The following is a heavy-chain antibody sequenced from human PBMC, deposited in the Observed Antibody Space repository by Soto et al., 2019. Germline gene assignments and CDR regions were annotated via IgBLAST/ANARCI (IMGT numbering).Heavy chain of an antibody. Sequence: QVQLQESGPGLVKPSETLSLTCTVSGGSISSYYWSWIRQPPGKGLEWIGYIYYSGSTNYNPSLMSRVTISVDTSKNQFSLKLSSVTAADTAVYYCARRYAGNLDYWGQGTLVTVSS. CDR3: ARRYAGNLDY. CDR1: GGSISSYY. D-gene: IGHD2-8*01. CDR2: IYYSGST. V-gene: IGHV4-59*01. J-gene: IGHJ4*02.